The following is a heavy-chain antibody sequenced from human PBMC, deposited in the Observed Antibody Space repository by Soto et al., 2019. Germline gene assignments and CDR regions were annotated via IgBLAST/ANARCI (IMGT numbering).Heavy chain of an antibody. CDR3: ARDLTGTGYDAFDI. Sequence: QVQLVQSGAEVKKPGASVKVSCKASGFTFSDYYIHWLRQAPGQGPEWMGLINPDSGGTRFAQKFPGWVTMTRYTSINTSYMELSRLRFNDTAVYYCARDLTGTGYDAFDIWGQGTMVTVSS. CDR1: GFTFSDYY. D-gene: IGHD1-1*01. J-gene: IGHJ3*02. CDR2: INPDSGGT. V-gene: IGHV1-2*04.